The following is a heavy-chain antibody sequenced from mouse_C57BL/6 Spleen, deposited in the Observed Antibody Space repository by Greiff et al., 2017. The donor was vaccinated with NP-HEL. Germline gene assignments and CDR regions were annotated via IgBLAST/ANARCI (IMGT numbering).Heavy chain of an antibody. CDR2: IDPENGAT. V-gene: IGHV14-4*01. CDR3: TAKGDDIDV. J-gene: IGHJ1*03. Sequence: EVQLLQSGAELVRPGASVKLSCTASGFNIKDDYMHWVKQRPEQGLEWIGWIDPENGATAYALKFQGKATITADTSSNTAYLQLISLTSEDTAFYYSTAKGDDIDVWGTGTSVTVSS. CDR1: GFNIKDDY.